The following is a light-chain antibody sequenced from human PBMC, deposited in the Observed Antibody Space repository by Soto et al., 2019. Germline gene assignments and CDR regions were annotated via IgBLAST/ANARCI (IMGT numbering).Light chain of an antibody. J-gene: IGKJ1*01. Sequence: EIVLTQSPATLSLSPGERATLSCRASQSVSSYLAWYQQKPGQAPRLLIYDASSRATGIPARFSGSGSGTDITLTISSLETEDFAVYYCQQRSNWPWTFGHGTKVEIK. V-gene: IGKV3-11*01. CDR3: QQRSNWPWT. CDR1: QSVSSY. CDR2: DAS.